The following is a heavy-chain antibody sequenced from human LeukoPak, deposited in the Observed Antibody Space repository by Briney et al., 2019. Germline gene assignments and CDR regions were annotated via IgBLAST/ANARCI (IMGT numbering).Heavy chain of an antibody. D-gene: IGHD1-26*01. Sequence: GGSLRLSCVASEFTFSSSAMHWVRQAPGKGLEWVAVILHDGRNKYYTDSVKGRFTISRDNSKSTLYLQMNSLRPEDTAVYYCAREPSGSPSYDASDTWGQGTMVTVSS. CDR1: EFTFSSSA. J-gene: IGHJ3*02. CDR2: ILHDGRNK. CDR3: AREPSGSPSYDASDT. V-gene: IGHV3-30*03.